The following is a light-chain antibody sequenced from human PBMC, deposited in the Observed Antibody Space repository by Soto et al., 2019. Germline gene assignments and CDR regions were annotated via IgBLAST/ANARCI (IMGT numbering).Light chain of an antibody. V-gene: IGKV3-11*01. CDR3: QRRSTGPRLP. CDR2: DAS. J-gene: IGKJ4*01. CDR1: QSVSSY. Sequence: EIVLTQSPATLSLSPGERATLSCRASQSVSSYLAWYQQKPGQAPRLLIYDASNRATGIPARFSGSGSGTDFPPTIRSQELEFLEVYYCQRRSTGPRLPCGGGTKVE.